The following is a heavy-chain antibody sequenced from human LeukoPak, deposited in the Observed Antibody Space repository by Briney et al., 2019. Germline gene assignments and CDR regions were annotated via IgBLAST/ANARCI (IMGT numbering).Heavy chain of an antibody. CDR2: ISGSGGST. D-gene: IGHD5-18*01. V-gene: IGHV3-23*01. CDR3: AKEGGYSYGSPVFDY. CDR1: GFTFSSYA. Sequence: GGSLRLPCAASGFTFSSYAMSWVRQAPGKGLEWVSAISGSGGSTYYADSVKGRFTISRDNSKNTLYLQMNSLRAEDTAVYYCAKEGGYSYGSPVFDYWGQGTLVTVSS. J-gene: IGHJ4*02.